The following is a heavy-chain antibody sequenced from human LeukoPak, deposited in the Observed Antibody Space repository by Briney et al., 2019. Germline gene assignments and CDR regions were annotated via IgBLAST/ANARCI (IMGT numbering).Heavy chain of an antibody. D-gene: IGHD3-3*01. CDR3: AKGPGYYDFWSGLPYYFVY. Sequence: PGGSLRLPCAASGFTFDDYAMHWVRQAPGKGLEWVSGISWNSGSIGYADSVKGRFTISRDNAKNSLYLQMNSLRAEDTALYYCAKGPGYYDFWSGLPYYFVYWGQGTLVTVSS. V-gene: IGHV3-9*01. J-gene: IGHJ4*02. CDR2: ISWNSGSI. CDR1: GFTFDDYA.